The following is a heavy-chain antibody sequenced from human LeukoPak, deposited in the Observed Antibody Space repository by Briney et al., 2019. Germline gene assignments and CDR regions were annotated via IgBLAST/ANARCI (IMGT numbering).Heavy chain of an antibody. CDR3: ARPPEGSYYNRYYYYYMDV. Sequence: GRSLRLSCAASGFTFSSYAMHWVRQAPGKGLEWVAVISYDGSNKYYADSVKGRFTISRDNSKNTLYLQMNSLRAEDTAVYYCARPPEGSYYNRYYYYYMDVWGKGTTVTVSS. CDR1: GFTFSSYA. CDR2: ISYDGSNK. V-gene: IGHV3-30-3*01. D-gene: IGHD3-10*01. J-gene: IGHJ6*03.